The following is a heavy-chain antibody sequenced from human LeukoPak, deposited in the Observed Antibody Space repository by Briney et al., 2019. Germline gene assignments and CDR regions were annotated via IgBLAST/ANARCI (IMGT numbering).Heavy chain of an antibody. V-gene: IGHV1-8*01. D-gene: IGHD1-1*01. CDR3: ARDSGWEATG. CDR1: GYTFTSYD. J-gene: IGHJ4*02. Sequence: ASVKVSCKASGYTFTSYDINWVRQATGQGLEWMGWMNPNSGNTGYAQKLQGRVTMTTDTSTSTAYMELRSLRSDDTAVYYCARDSGWEATGWGQGTLVTVSS. CDR2: MNPNSGNT.